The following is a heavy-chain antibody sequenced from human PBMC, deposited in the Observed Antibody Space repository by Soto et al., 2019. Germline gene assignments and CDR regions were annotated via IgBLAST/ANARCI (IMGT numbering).Heavy chain of an antibody. D-gene: IGHD3-3*01. J-gene: IGHJ4*02. CDR3: VRGRGYSTGYFDY. V-gene: IGHV4-39*02. CDR1: GDSVTSDTYY. Sequence: SETLSLTCSVSGDSVTSDTYYWGWIRQPPGRGMEWIGYFFYSENTYYNPSLKSRVTISVDSSKNHFSLNLNSVTAADSAIYYCVRGRGYSTGYFDYWGQGSQVTVSS. CDR2: FFYSENT.